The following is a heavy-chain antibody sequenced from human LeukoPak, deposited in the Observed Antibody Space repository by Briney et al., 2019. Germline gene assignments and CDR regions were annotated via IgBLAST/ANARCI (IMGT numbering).Heavy chain of an antibody. Sequence: SETLSLTCTVSGGSISSGSYYWSWIRQPAGKGLEWIGRIYTSGSTNYNPSLKSRVTISVATSKNQFSLKLSSVTAAATAVYYCATKDTAILPLYSYYYYMDVWGKGTTVTVSS. D-gene: IGHD5-18*01. J-gene: IGHJ6*03. CDR3: ATKDTAILPLYSYYYYMDV. CDR2: IYTSGST. CDR1: GGSISSGSYY. V-gene: IGHV4-61*02.